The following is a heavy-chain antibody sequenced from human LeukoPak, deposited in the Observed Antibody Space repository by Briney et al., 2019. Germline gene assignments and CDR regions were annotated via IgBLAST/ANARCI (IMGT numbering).Heavy chain of an antibody. CDR2: VSFSGNT. Sequence: SETLSLTCTVVSIRSYFWSWIRQSPGKGLEWIGYVSFSGNTKYNPSLKSRVTISLDTSKKHFSLNLTSVTAADTAVYYCARAQRGKYDSSGYGVFDYWGQGTLVTVSS. V-gene: IGHV4-59*08. D-gene: IGHD3-22*01. J-gene: IGHJ4*02. CDR3: ARAQRGKYDSSGYGVFDY. CDR1: VSIRSYF.